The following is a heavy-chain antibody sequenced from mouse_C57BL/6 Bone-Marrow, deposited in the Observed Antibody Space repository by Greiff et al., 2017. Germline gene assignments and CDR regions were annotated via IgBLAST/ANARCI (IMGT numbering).Heavy chain of an antibody. CDR1: GYTFTDYE. D-gene: IGHD1-1*01. CDR3: TKVVRGFAY. Sequence: QVQLQQSGAELVRPGASVTLSCKASGYTFTDYEMHWVKQTPVHGLEWIGAIDPETGGTAYNQKFKGKAILTADKSSSTAYMGLRSLTSVDSAVYYCTKVVRGFAYWGQGTLVTVSA. V-gene: IGHV1-15*01. CDR2: IDPETGGT. J-gene: IGHJ3*01.